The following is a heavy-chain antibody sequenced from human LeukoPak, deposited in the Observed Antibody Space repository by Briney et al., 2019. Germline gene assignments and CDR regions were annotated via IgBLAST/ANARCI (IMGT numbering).Heavy chain of an antibody. J-gene: IGHJ4*02. CDR2: IDWDDDK. CDR1: GFSLSTSGMC. V-gene: IGHV2-70*01. D-gene: IGHD6-19*01. Sequence: SGPALVKPTQTLTLTCTFSGFSLSTSGMCVSWIRQPPGKALEWLALIDWDDDKYYSTSLKTRLTISKDTSKNQVVLTMTNMDPVDTATYYCARIPGGWPKEEVYFDYWGQGTLVTVSS. CDR3: ARIPGGWPKEEVYFDY.